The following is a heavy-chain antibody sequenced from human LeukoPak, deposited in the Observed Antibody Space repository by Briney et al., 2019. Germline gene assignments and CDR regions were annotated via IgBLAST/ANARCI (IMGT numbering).Heavy chain of an antibody. D-gene: IGHD2-2*01. CDR1: GYTFTAYY. J-gene: IGHJ4*02. V-gene: IGHV1-2*02. CDR2: INPISGGR. CDR3: ARVTRTSAQYFDY. Sequence: ASLKVSCMPSGYTFTAYYLHCVRQAPGQGLEWMGWINPISGGRYYAQKFQGRVTMTRNTSISTAYMEMIKLRSDDAAVYYCARVTRTSAQYFDYWGQGTLVIVSS.